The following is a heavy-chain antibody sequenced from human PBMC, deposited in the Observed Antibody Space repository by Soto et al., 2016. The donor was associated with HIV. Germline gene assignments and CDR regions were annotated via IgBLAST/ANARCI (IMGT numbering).Heavy chain of an antibody. V-gene: IGHV3-43*02. CDR1: GFSFDDYA. CDR2: ISGDGDST. D-gene: IGHD2-21*02. CDR3: AKAIVVVTAISGGYDY. Sequence: EVQLVESGGGVVQPGGSLRLSCAASGFSFDDYAMHWARQAPGKGLEWVSLISGDGDSTYYADSMKGRFTISRDNSKNSLYLQMNSLRTEDTALYYCAKAIVVVTAISGGYDYWGQGTLVTVSS. J-gene: IGHJ4*02.